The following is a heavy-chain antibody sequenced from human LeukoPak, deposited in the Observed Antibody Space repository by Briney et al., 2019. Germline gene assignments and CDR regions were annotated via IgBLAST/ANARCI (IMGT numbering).Heavy chain of an antibody. V-gene: IGHV1-2*06. CDR1: GYTFTGYY. D-gene: IGHD3-22*01. CDR2: INPNSGGT. Sequence: ASVKVSCKASGYTFTGYYMHWVRQAPGQGLEWMGRINPNSGGTNYAQKFQGRVTMTRDTSISTAYMELSRLRSDDTAVYYCARDRYYDSSSFDIWGQGTMVTVSS. J-gene: IGHJ3*02. CDR3: ARDRYYDSSSFDI.